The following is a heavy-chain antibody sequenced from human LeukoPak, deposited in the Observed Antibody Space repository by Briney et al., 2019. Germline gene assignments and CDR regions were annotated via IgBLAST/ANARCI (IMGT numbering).Heavy chain of an antibody. V-gene: IGHV3-48*03. CDR1: GLTFSSYE. J-gene: IGHJ6*02. D-gene: IGHD2-2*01. CDR3: ARWHCSSTSCQDYYYGMDV. Sequence: GGSLRLSCAASGLTFSSYEMNWVRQAPGKGLEWVSYISSSGSTIYYADSVKGRFTISRDNAKNSLYLQMNSLRAEDTAVYYCARWHCSSTSCQDYYYGMDVWGQGTTVTVSS. CDR2: ISSSGSTI.